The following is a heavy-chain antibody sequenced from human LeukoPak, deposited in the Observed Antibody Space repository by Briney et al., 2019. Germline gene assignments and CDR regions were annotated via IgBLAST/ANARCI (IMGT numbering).Heavy chain of an antibody. Sequence: APVKGSRKAPGYTFSNFCISWGRHAPGQRVEVMGWISVNNGNTNYAQNLQGRATMTTDTSTTTAYMELRSLRSDDTAVYYCARGYDGWSYYSWGQGTLVTVSS. CDR1: GYTFSNFC. V-gene: IGHV1-18*01. CDR3: ARGYDGWSYYS. CDR2: ISVNNGNT. J-gene: IGHJ4*02. D-gene: IGHD6-19*01.